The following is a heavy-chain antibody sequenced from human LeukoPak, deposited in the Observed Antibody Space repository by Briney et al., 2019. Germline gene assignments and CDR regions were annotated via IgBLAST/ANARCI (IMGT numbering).Heavy chain of an antibody. V-gene: IGHV3-7*01. Sequence: PGGSLRLSCTASGFTFGDYAMSWFRQAPGKGLEWVANIKQDGSEKYYVDSVKGRFTISRDNAKNSLYLQMNSLRAEDTAVYYCARDARVCDYWGQGTLVTVSS. CDR2: IKQDGSEK. CDR3: ARDARVCDY. CDR1: GFTFGDYA. D-gene: IGHD3-10*01. J-gene: IGHJ4*02.